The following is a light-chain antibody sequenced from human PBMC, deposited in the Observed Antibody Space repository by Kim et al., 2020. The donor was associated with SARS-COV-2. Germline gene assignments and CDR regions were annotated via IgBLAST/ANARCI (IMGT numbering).Light chain of an antibody. Sequence: QSVLTQPPSASGTPGQSLTISCAGSSSNIGGHYVYWYQHVPQRPPTLLIYRNNQRPSGVPDRFSGSKSGTSASLAISGLRSEDEADYYCASWEDSLQVFGGGTKVTVL. CDR1: SSNIGGHY. CDR3: ASWEDSLQV. J-gene: IGLJ6*01. V-gene: IGLV1-47*01. CDR2: RNN.